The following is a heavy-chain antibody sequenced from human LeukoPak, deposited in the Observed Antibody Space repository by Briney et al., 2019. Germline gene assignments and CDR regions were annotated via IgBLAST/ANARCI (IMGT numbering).Heavy chain of an antibody. CDR1: GFTFSNYD. V-gene: IGHV3-30*02. J-gene: IGHJ3*02. CDR3: AKIGTVVPAAIGAFDI. D-gene: IGHD2-2*02. CDR2: IRYDGSNK. Sequence: GGSLRLSCAASGFTFSNYDIRWVRQAPGKGLEWVAFIRYDGSNKYYADSVKGRFTISRDNSKNTLYLQMNSLRAEDTAVYYCAKIGTVVPAAIGAFDIWGQGTMVTVSS.